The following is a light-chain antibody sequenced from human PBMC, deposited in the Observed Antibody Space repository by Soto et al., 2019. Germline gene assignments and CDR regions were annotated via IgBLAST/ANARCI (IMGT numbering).Light chain of an antibody. CDR1: QNILNW. J-gene: IGKJ5*01. V-gene: IGKV1-5*01. CDR2: DAS. Sequence: QMTRSPWSLSSSLGDSVAISFRASQNILNWLAWYPQKPGKAPNPPIYDASSLKSGVPARFSGSGSGTEFPLTISSLQPDDFATHYCQHYNTYSTFGQGTRLQIK. CDR3: QHYNTYST.